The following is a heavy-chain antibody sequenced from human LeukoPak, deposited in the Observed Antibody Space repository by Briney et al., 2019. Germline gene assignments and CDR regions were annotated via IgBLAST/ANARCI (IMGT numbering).Heavy chain of an antibody. CDR2: IAFDDTDR. J-gene: IGHJ4*02. CDR1: GFIYGDYA. V-gene: IGHV3-30*04. CDR3: TNSDDYGDY. Sequence: GGSLRLSCAASGFIYGDYAMHWVRQAPGKGLEWVAAIAFDDTDRYYIDSVKGRFTISRDDSKNTLYLHMTSLRAEDTAVYYCTNSDDYGDYWGQGTLVTLSS.